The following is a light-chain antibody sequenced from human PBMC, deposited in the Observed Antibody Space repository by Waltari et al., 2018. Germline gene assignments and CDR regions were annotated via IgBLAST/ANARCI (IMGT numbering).Light chain of an antibody. V-gene: IGLV1-47*01. CDR3: ASWDDSHYV. CDR1: SSNPGSTY. Sequence: QSVLTQPPSASETPGQRVIISCSGSSSNPGSTYLHWYPQLPGMAPKLLIYRNNQRPSGVPDRFSGSKSGTSASLAISGLRSEDEAVYYCASWDDSHYVFGTGTKVTVL. CDR2: RNN. J-gene: IGLJ1*01.